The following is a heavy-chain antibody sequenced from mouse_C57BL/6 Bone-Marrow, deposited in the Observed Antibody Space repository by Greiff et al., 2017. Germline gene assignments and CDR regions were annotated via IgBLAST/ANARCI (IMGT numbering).Heavy chain of an antibody. D-gene: IGHD6-2*01. Sequence: VQLQQPGAELVKPGASVKVSCKASGYTFTSYWMHWVKQRPGQGLEWIGRIHPSDSDTNYNQKFKGKATLTVDKYSSTAYMHLSSLTSEYSAVYYYAIRSHFDYWGQGTTLTVSS. J-gene: IGHJ2*01. CDR3: AIRSHFDY. CDR2: IHPSDSDT. CDR1: GYTFTSYW. V-gene: IGHV1-74*01.